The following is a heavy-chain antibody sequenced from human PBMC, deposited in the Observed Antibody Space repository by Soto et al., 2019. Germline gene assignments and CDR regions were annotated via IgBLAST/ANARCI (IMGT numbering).Heavy chain of an antibody. CDR3: ARRDRSGSFDY. Sequence: ASVKVSCKASGYPFSDNQIHWLRRAPGQGLEWMGYINPNSGLTSHAQKFQGRVTMTRDTSSSTVHMELSRLTAVDRAVYYCARRDRSGSFDYWGQGTLVTVSS. V-gene: IGHV1-2*02. CDR1: GYPFSDNQ. D-gene: IGHD3-10*01. CDR2: INPNSGLT. J-gene: IGHJ4*02.